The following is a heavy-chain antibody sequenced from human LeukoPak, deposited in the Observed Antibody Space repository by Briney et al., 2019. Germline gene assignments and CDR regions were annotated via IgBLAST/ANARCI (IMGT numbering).Heavy chain of an antibody. Sequence: SETLSLTCTVSGGSITSYFWTWIRQPPGKGLEWIGYIYHSGTTNYNPSLKSRVTISVDTSKNQFSLKLSSVTAADTAVYYCARGAREWHQFDYWGQGTLVTVSS. J-gene: IGHJ4*02. D-gene: IGHD3-3*01. CDR1: GGSITSYF. V-gene: IGHV4-59*08. CDR3: ARGAREWHQFDY. CDR2: IYHSGTT.